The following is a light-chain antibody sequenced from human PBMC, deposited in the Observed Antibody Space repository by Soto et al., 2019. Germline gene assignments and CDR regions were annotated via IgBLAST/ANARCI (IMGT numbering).Light chain of an antibody. J-gene: IGKJ4*01. CDR1: QSIGNS. CDR3: RQRYNWPLT. CDR2: DAF. Sequence: TALTQSPATLSLSPGERATLSCKASQSIGNSLGWFQQKPGQAPRLLIDDAFNRATGIPARFTGSGSGSDFTLTISSLEPEDFGVYYCRQRYNWPLTFGGGTKVDIK. V-gene: IGKV3-11*01.